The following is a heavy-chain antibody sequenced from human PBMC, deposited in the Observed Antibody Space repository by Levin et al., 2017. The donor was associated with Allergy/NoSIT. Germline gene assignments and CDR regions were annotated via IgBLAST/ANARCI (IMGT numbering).Heavy chain of an antibody. CDR3: ASPKSRGTYSFDL. CDR2: ISASGSTI. CDR1: GFTFSSYD. Sequence: GESLKISCAASGFTFSSYDMNWFRQAPGKGLDWVSYISASGSTIYYADSVKGRFTISRDNVYNSLYLQMNSLRVEDTAIYYCASPKSRGTYSFDLWGRGTLVTVSS. J-gene: IGHJ2*01. D-gene: IGHD1-26*01. V-gene: IGHV3-48*03.